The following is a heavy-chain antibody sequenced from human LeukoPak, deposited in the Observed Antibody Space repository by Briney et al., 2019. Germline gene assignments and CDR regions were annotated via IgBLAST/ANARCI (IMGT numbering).Heavy chain of an antibody. CDR3: AREDFTLGYCSGGTCYLGFDY. J-gene: IGHJ4*02. CDR1: GGSFSGYY. V-gene: IGHV4-34*01. CDR2: INHSGST. Sequence: SETLSLTCAVYGGSFSGYYWSWIRQPPGKGLEWIGEINHSGSTNYNPSLKSRVTISVDTSKNQFSLKLSSVTAADTAVYYCAREDFTLGYCSGGTCYLGFDYWGQGTLVTVSS. D-gene: IGHD2-15*01.